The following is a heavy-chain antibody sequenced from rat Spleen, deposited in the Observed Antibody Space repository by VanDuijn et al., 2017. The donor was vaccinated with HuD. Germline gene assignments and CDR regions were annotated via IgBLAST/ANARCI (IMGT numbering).Heavy chain of an antibody. CDR1: GFTFSDYG. CDR3: ARRHYGYTDYFDY. J-gene: IGHJ2*01. CDR2: FSYDGIST. V-gene: IGHV5-29*01. Sequence: EVQLVESGGGLVQPGRSLKLSCAASGFTFSDYGMAWVRQAPTKGLEWVATFSYDGISTYYRDSVRGRFTISSDNAKSTLYLQMDSLRSEDTATYYCARRHYGYTDYFDYWGQGVMVTVSS. D-gene: IGHD1-9*01.